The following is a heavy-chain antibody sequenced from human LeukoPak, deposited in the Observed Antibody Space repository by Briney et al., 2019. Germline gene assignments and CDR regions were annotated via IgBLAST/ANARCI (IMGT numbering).Heavy chain of an antibody. CDR2: INPSGGST. V-gene: IGHV1-46*01. D-gene: IGHD5-24*01. CDR3: ARGGDGYNLDY. CDR1: GGTFSSYA. Sequence: GASVKVSCKASGGTFSSYAISWVRQAPGQGLEWMGIINPSGGSTSYAQKFQGRVTMTRDMSTSTVYMELSSLRSEDTAVYYCARGGDGYNLDYWGQGTLVTVSS. J-gene: IGHJ4*02.